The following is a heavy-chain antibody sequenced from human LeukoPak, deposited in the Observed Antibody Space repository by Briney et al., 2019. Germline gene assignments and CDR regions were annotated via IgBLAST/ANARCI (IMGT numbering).Heavy chain of an antibody. D-gene: IGHD2-2*02. CDR3: ARVPATAIPGAFDI. CDR2: IYYSGST. V-gene: IGHV4-59*01. CDR1: GGSISSYY. Sequence: KPSETLSLTCTVSGGSISSYYWSWIRQPPGKGLEWIGYIYYSGSTNYNPSLKSRVTISVDTSKNQFSLKLSSVTAADTAVYYCARVPATAIPGAFDIWGQGTMVTVSS. J-gene: IGHJ3*02.